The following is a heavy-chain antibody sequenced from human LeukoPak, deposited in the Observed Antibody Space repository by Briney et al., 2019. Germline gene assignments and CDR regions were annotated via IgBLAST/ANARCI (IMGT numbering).Heavy chain of an antibody. CDR1: GGSISSYY. CDR2: IYYSGST. D-gene: IGHD6-13*01. J-gene: IGHJ4*02. Sequence: SETLSLTCTVSGGSISSYYWSWIRQPPGKGLEWIGYIYYSGSTNYNPSLTSRVTISVDTSKNQFSLKLSSVTAAGTAVYYCARARIAAAGDVIDYWGQGTLVTVSS. V-gene: IGHV4-59*01. CDR3: ARARIAAAGDVIDY.